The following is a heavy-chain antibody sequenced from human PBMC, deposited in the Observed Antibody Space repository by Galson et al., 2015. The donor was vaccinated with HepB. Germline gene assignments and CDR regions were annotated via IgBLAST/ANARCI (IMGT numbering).Heavy chain of an antibody. CDR2: INAGNGNT. CDR3: ARAPGRFWSGYPSHYYYGMDV. D-gene: IGHD3-3*01. J-gene: IGHJ6*02. V-gene: IGHV1-3*01. Sequence: SVKVSCKASGYTFTSHAMHWVRQAPGQRLEWMGWINAGNGNTKYSQKFQGRVTITGDTSASTAYMELSSLRSEDTAVYYCARAPGRFWSGYPSHYYYGMDVWGQATTVTVSS. CDR1: GYTFTSHA.